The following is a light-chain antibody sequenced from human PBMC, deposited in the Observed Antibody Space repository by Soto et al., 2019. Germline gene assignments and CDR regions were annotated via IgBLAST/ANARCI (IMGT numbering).Light chain of an antibody. Sequence: QSVLTQSPSASASLGASVKLTCTLSSGHSSYAIAWHQQQPEKGPRYLMKVNSDGSHSKGDGIPDRFSGSSSGAERHLTISSLQSEDEADYYCQTWDTGIQVFGGGTKLTVL. V-gene: IGLV4-69*01. CDR2: VNSDGSH. J-gene: IGLJ2*01. CDR3: QTWDTGIQV. CDR1: SGHSSYA.